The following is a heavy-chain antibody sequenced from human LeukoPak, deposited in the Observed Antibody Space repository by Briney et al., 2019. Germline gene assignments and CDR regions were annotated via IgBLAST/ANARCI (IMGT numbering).Heavy chain of an antibody. CDR2: IYYSGST. CDR3: ARAGATALYFDY. Sequence: SETLSLTCAVYGGSFSGYYWSWIRQPPGKGLEWIGYIYYSGSTNYNPSLKSRVTISVDTSKNQFSLKLSSVTAADTAVYYCARAGATALYFDYWGQGTLVTVSS. D-gene: IGHD1-26*01. V-gene: IGHV4-59*01. CDR1: GGSFSGYY. J-gene: IGHJ4*02.